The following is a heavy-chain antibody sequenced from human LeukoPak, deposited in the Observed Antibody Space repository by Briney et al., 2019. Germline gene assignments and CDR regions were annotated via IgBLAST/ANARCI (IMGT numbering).Heavy chain of an antibody. V-gene: IGHV3-21*01. Sequence: RTGGSLRLSCAASGFTFSGYSMNWVRQAPGKGLEWVSSISSSSSYIYYADSVKGRFTISRDNAKNSLYLQMNSLRAEDTAVYYCARERQAGWFDPWGQGTLVTVSS. CDR2: ISSSSSYI. CDR1: GFTFSGYS. CDR3: ARERQAGWFDP. J-gene: IGHJ5*02.